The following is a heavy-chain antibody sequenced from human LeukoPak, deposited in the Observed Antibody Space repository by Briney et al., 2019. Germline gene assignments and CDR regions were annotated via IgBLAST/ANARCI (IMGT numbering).Heavy chain of an antibody. D-gene: IGHD2-15*01. CDR3: ARWRSGSCSD. V-gene: IGHV3-74*01. Sequence: PGGSLRLSCAASGFTFSNHWMHWVRQVPGKGLVWVSRIDGNGNNKNYADSVKGRFSISRDNAKSTLYLQMNSLRAEDTAVYYCARWRSGSCSDWGQGTLVTVSS. CDR2: IDGNGNNK. J-gene: IGHJ4*02. CDR1: GFTFSNHW.